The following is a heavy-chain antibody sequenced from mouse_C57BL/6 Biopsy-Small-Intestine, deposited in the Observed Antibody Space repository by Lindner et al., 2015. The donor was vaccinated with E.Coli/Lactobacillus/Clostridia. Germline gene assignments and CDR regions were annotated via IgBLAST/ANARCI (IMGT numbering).Heavy chain of an antibody. Sequence: SVKVSCKASGYTFTSYYLHWVRQAPGQGLEWMGKINPSAGSTIYAQTLQGRVTVTRDTSTSTAYMELNSLRSEDTAVYYCAKDLIGYGNFDLWGQGTLVTVSS. CDR3: AKDLIGYGNFDL. V-gene: IGHV1-64*01. CDR1: GYTFTSYY. D-gene: IGHD1-1*01. CDR2: INPSAGST. J-gene: IGHJ4*01.